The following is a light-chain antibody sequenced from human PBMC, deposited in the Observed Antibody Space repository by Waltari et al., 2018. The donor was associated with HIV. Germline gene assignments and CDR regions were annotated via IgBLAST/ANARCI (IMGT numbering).Light chain of an antibody. CDR3: SSYTTSSTLVI. Sequence: QSALTQPASVSGSPGQSITISCTGTSSDVGGYNYVAWYQQHPGKAPKVMIYEVSNRPSGVSNRFSGSKSGNPASLTISGLQAEDEADYYCSSYTTSSTLVIFGGGTKLTVL. J-gene: IGLJ2*01. CDR2: EVS. V-gene: IGLV2-14*01. CDR1: SSDVGGYNY.